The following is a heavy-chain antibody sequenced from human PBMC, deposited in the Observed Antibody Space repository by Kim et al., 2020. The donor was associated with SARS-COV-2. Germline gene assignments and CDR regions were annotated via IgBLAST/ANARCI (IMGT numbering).Heavy chain of an antibody. V-gene: IGHV3-23*01. D-gene: IGHD3-22*01. Sequence: VKGRFTISRDNSKNTLYLKMNSLRAEDTAVYYCAKDIYGYYDSSGYYSDYWGQGTLVTVSS. CDR3: AKDIYGYYDSSGYYSDY. J-gene: IGHJ4*02.